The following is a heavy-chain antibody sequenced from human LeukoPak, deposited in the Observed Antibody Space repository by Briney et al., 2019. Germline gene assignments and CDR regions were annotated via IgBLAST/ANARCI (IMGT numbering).Heavy chain of an antibody. D-gene: IGHD3-10*01. J-gene: IGHJ4*02. CDR1: GFTFSSYA. CDR3: ARNLGVAGDY. V-gene: IGHV3-30-3*01. CDR2: ISYDGGNK. Sequence: GRSLRLSCAASGFTFSSYAMHWVRQAPGKGLEWVAVISYDGGNKYYADSVKGRFTISRDNSKNTLYLQMNSLRAEDTAVYYCARNLGVAGDYWGQGTLVTVSS.